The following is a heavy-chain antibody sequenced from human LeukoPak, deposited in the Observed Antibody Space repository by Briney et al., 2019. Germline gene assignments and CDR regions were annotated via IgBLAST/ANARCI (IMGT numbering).Heavy chain of an antibody. CDR3: ARELELRTLDMDV. Sequence: PGGSLRLSCAASGFTFSSYWMSWVRQAPGKGLEWVANIKQDGSEKYYVDSVKGRFTISRDNAKNSLYLQMNSLRAEDTAVYYCARELELRTLDMDVWGKGTTVTVSS. J-gene: IGHJ6*03. D-gene: IGHD1-7*01. CDR2: IKQDGSEK. V-gene: IGHV3-7*01. CDR1: GFTFSSYW.